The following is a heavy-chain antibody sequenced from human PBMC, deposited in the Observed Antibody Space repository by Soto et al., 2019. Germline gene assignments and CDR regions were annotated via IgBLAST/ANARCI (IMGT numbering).Heavy chain of an antibody. CDR1: GGSVSSGGYY. D-gene: IGHD6-6*01. Sequence: SETLSLTCTVSGGSVSSGGYYWSWIRQPPGKGLEWIGYIYYSGSTNYNPSLKSRVTISVDTSKNQFSLKLSSGTAADTAVYYCARERGIAARPWYYGMDVWGQGTTVTVSS. J-gene: IGHJ6*02. CDR3: ARERGIAARPWYYGMDV. V-gene: IGHV4-61*08. CDR2: IYYSGST.